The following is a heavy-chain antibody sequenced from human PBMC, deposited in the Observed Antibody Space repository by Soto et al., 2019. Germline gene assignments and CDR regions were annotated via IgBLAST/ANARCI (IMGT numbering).Heavy chain of an antibody. D-gene: IGHD3-16*01. J-gene: IGHJ5*02. CDR2: MYYNGNI. Sequence: QLQVQESGPGLVKPSETLSLTCNVSGGSISNYYWTWIRQSPEKGLEWIGYMYYNGNINYNPSLKSRVTISVDTSKNHFSLTLKSVSAAGTAVYYCARGGNWFDPWGKGVLVTVSS. CDR1: GGSISNYY. CDR3: ARGGNWFDP. V-gene: IGHV4-59*12.